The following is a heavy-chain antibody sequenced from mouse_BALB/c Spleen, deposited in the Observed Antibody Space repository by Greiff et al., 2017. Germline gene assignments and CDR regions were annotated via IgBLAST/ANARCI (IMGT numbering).Heavy chain of an antibody. CDR2: ISSGGSYT. J-gene: IGHJ3*01. D-gene: IGHD3-1*01. V-gene: IGHV5-9-4*01. CDR1: GFTFSSYA. CDR3: ARDSSGVFAY. Sequence: EVHLVESGGGLVKPGGSLKLSCAASGFTFSSYAMSWVRQSPEKRLEWVAEISSGGSYTYYPDTVTGRFTISRDNAKNTLYLEMSSLRSEDTAMYYCARDSSGVFAYWGQGTLVTVSA.